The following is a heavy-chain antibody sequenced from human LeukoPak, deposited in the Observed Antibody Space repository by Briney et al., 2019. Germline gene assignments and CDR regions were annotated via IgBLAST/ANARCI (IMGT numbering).Heavy chain of an antibody. Sequence: PGGSLRLSCAASGFIFSSYGMHWVRQTPGKGLEWVAVMSYDGTNKYYADSVKGRFTISRDNSKNTLYLQMNSLRAEDTAVYYCAKDFGELLYGDTFDIWGQGTMVAVSS. CDR2: MSYDGTNK. CDR3: AKDFGELLYGDTFDI. V-gene: IGHV3-30*18. CDR1: GFIFSSYG. D-gene: IGHD3-10*01. J-gene: IGHJ3*02.